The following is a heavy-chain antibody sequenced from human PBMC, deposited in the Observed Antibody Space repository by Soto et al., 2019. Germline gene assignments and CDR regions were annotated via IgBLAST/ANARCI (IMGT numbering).Heavy chain of an antibody. Sequence: GASVKVSCKASGGTFSSYAISWVRQALGQGLEWMGGIIPIFGTANYAQKFQGRVTITADESTSTAYMELSSLRSEDTAVYYCARAYPDISPAGPKFDPWGQGTLVTVSS. CDR3: ARAYPDISPAGPKFDP. J-gene: IGHJ5*02. V-gene: IGHV1-69*13. D-gene: IGHD2-15*01. CDR2: IIPIFGTA. CDR1: GGTFSSYA.